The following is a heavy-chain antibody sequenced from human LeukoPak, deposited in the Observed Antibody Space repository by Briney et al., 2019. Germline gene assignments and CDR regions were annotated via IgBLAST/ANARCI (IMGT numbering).Heavy chain of an antibody. CDR3: AREVSGSYFDY. D-gene: IGHD1-26*01. V-gene: IGHV3-30*04. Sequence: GRSLRLSCTASGFTFSSYAMHWVRQAPGKGLEWVAVILYDGSKKYYGDSVKGRLTISRDNYKNTLHLQMSSLRAEDTAVYYCAREVSGSYFDYWGQGTLVTVSS. CDR2: ILYDGSKK. J-gene: IGHJ4*02. CDR1: GFTFSSYA.